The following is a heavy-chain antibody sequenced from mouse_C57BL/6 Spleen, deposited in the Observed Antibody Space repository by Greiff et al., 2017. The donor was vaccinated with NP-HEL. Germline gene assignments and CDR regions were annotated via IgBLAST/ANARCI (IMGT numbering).Heavy chain of an antibody. Sequence: EVQVVESGGGLVKPGGSLKLSCAASGFTFSSYAMSWVRQTPEKRLEWVATISDGGSYTYYPDNVKGRFTISRDNAKNNLYLQMSHLKSEDTAMYYCATAPMIKNYFDYWGQGTTLTVSS. CDR3: ATAPMIKNYFDY. CDR1: GFTFSSYA. CDR2: ISDGGSYT. J-gene: IGHJ2*01. D-gene: IGHD2-4*01. V-gene: IGHV5-4*01.